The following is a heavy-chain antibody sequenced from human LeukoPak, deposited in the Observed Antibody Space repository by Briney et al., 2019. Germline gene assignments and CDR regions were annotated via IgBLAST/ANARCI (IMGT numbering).Heavy chain of an antibody. CDR3: ARAAGIAARRGVDY. CDR2: ISSSSSYI. Sequence: GGSLRLSCAASGFPFSSYSMNWVRQAPGKGLEWVSSISSSSSYIYYADSVKGRFTISRDNAKNSLYLQMNSLRAEDTAVYYCARAAGIAARRGVDYWGQGTLVTVSS. J-gene: IGHJ4*02. D-gene: IGHD6-6*01. CDR1: GFPFSSYS. V-gene: IGHV3-21*01.